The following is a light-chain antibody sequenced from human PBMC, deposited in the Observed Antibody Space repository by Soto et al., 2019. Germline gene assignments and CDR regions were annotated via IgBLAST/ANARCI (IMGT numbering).Light chain of an antibody. CDR1: SSDVGRYHH. CDR2: DVN. V-gene: IGLV2-23*02. CDR3: CSYAGSSTYV. J-gene: IGLJ1*01. Sequence: QSALTQPPSVSGSLGQSITISCTGTSSDVGRYHHVSWYQQHPGKAPKLIIHDVNKRSSGLSNRFSGSKSDNTASLTISGLQAEDEADYFCCSYAGSSTYVFGTGTKVTVL.